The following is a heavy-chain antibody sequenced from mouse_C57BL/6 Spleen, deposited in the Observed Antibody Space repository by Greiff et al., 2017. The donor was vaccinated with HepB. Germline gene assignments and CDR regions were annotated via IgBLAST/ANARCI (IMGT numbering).Heavy chain of an antibody. V-gene: IGHV1-5*01. J-gene: IGHJ4*01. D-gene: IGHD2-4*01. CDR2: IYPGNSDT. CDR1: GYTFTSYW. Sequence: EVQLQQSGTVLARPGASVKMSCKTSGYTFTSYWMHWVKQRPGQGLEWIGAIYPGNSDTSYNQKFKGKAKLTAVTSASTAYMELSSLTNEDSAVYYCTRVRDDYDAGDYYAMDYWGQGTSVTVSS. CDR3: TRVRDDYDAGDYYAMDY.